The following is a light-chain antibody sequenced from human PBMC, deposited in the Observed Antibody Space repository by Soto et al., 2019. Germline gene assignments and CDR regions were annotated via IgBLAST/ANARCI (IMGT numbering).Light chain of an antibody. J-gene: IGKJ4*01. CDR1: QSISNW. V-gene: IGKV1-5*03. CDR2: KTS. Sequence: DIQMTQSPSTLSASVGDRVTITCRASQSISNWLAWYQQKPGKAPKLLIYKTSNLDSGVPSRFSGSGSGTEFSLTISSLQPDDFATYYCQQANSFPLTFGGGTKVEIK. CDR3: QQANSFPLT.